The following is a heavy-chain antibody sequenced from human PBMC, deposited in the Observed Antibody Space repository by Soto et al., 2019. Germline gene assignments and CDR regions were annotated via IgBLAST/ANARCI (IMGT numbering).Heavy chain of an antibody. CDR3: ARNSEHFDY. CDR1: GFTLSDYY. Sequence: QVHLVESGGGLVKPGGSVRLSCAASGFTLSDYYMTWIRQAPGKGLEWVSYISSSGRTIYYADSVRGRFTISRDNAENSLYLQMNSLRAEDTALYYCARNSEHFDYWGQGTLVTVSS. D-gene: IGHD1-26*01. CDR2: ISSSGRTI. V-gene: IGHV3-11*01. J-gene: IGHJ4*02.